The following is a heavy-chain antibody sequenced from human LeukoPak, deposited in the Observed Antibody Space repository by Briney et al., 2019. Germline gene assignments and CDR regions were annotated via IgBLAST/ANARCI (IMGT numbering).Heavy chain of an antibody. CDR3: AKDRRIVGVTGACDI. J-gene: IGHJ3*02. CDR2: IRYDGSNK. D-gene: IGHD1-26*01. Sequence: GGSLRLSCAASGLTFSSYGMHWVRQAPGKGLEWVAFIRYDGSNKYYADSVKGRFTISRDNSKNTLYLQMNSLRAEDTAVYYCAKDRRIVGVTGACDIWGQGTMVTVSS. V-gene: IGHV3-30*02. CDR1: GLTFSSYG.